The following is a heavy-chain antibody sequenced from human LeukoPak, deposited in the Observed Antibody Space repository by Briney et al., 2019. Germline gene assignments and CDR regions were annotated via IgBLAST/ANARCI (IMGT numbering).Heavy chain of an antibody. CDR3: ARGHIAAAGTGVDY. CDR1: GGSFSGYY. V-gene: IGHV4-34*01. CDR2: INHSGST. D-gene: IGHD6-13*01. Sequence: PSETLSLTCAVYGGSFSGYYWSWIRQPPGKGLEWIGEINHSGSTNYNPSLKSRVTISVDTSKNQFSLKLSSVTAADTAVYYCARGHIAAAGTGVDYWGQGTLVTVSS. J-gene: IGHJ4*02.